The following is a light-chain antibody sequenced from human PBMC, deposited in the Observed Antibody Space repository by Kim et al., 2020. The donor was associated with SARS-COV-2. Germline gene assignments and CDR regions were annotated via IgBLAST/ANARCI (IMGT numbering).Light chain of an antibody. CDR1: TSNIGSHS. CDR3: AAWDDSLNGYV. V-gene: IGLV1-44*01. Sequence: GQTVIISSSGSTSNIGSHSVTWYQQLPGTTPNLLIYNSDRRPSGVPDRFTGSKSGTSASLAISGLQSRDEADYYCAAWDDSLNGYVFGTGTKVTVL. J-gene: IGLJ1*01. CDR2: NSD.